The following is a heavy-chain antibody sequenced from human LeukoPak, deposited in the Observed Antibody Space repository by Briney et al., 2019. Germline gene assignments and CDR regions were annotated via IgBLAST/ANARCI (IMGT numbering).Heavy chain of an antibody. Sequence: GGSLRLSCAASGFTFSSYNMNWVRQAPGKGLEWVSSISSSNNFIYYADSVKGRFTISRDNAKNSLYLQMNSLRAEDTAVYYCAREGGPVTPHYWGQGTLVTVSS. CDR3: AREGGPVTPHY. CDR1: GFTFSSYN. V-gene: IGHV3-21*04. D-gene: IGHD4-17*01. J-gene: IGHJ4*02. CDR2: ISSSNNFI.